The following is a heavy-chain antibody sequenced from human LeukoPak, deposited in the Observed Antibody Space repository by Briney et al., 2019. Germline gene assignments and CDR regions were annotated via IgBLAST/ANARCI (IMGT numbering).Heavy chain of an antibody. J-gene: IGHJ3*02. CDR1: GFTFSSYW. CDR2: INTDGSST. V-gene: IGHV3-74*01. Sequence: GGSLRLSCAASGFTFSSYWMHWVRQAPGKGLVWVSRINTDGSSTSYADSVKGRFTISRDNAKNALYLQMNSLRAEDTAVYYCAKNYYGSGSYYNAGAFDIWGQGTMVTVSS. D-gene: IGHD3-10*01. CDR3: AKNYYGSGSYYNAGAFDI.